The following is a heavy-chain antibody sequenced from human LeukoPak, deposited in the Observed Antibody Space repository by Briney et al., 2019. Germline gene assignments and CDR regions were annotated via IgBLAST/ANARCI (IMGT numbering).Heavy chain of an antibody. CDR2: ISSSGSTI. D-gene: IGHD3-10*01. CDR1: GFTFSDYY. J-gene: IGHJ3*02. CDR3: ARERPNVLLWFGEIAFDI. Sequence: GGTLTLTCTASGFTFSDYYMSWIRQAPGKGLEWVSYISSSGSTIYYADSVKGRFTISRDNAKNSLYLQMNSLRAEDTAVYYCARERPNVLLWFGEIAFDIWGQGTMVTVSS. V-gene: IGHV3-11*01.